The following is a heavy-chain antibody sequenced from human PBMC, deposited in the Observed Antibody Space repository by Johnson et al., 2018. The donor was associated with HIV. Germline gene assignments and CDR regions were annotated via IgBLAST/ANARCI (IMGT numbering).Heavy chain of an antibody. CDR1: GFTFSSYG. J-gene: IGHJ3*02. CDR2: IRYDGSNK. V-gene: IGHV3-30*02. CDR3: AKPNTVTTFGPPNDAFDI. D-gene: IGHD4-11*01. Sequence: QVQLVESGGGVVQPGESLRLSCAASGFTFSSYGMHWVRQAPGKGLEWVAFIRYDGSNKYYADSVKGRFTISRDNSKNTLYLQMNSLRAEDTAVYYCAKPNTVTTFGPPNDAFDIWGQGTMVTVSS.